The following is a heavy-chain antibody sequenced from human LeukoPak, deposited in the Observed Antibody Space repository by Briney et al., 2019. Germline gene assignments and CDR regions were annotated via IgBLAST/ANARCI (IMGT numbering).Heavy chain of an antibody. CDR2: ISSSGRNI. D-gene: IGHD5-18*01. CDR3: ARDLVQLWSKDY. Sequence: PGGSLRLSCAASGFTFSNYELNWVRQAPGKGLEWVSYISSSGRNIYYADSVKGRFTISRDNAKNSLYLQTNSLRAEDTAVYYCARDLVQLWSKDYWGQGTLVTVSS. V-gene: IGHV3-48*03. J-gene: IGHJ4*02. CDR1: GFTFSNYE.